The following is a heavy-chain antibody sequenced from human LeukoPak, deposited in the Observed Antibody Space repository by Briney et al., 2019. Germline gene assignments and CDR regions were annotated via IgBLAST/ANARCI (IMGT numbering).Heavy chain of an antibody. V-gene: IGHV1-2*02. CDR1: GYTFTGYY. Sequence: ASVKVSFKSSGYTFTGYYMHWVRQAPGQGLEWMGLINPNSGGTNYAHKVQVRVTMTRDTSNNTAYMELSRLRSDDTAVYYCARGGLGGGYSSLYGPSDAFDIWGQGTMVTVSS. CDR2: INPNSGGT. CDR3: ARGGLGGGYSSLYGPSDAFDI. J-gene: IGHJ3*02. D-gene: IGHD6-19*01.